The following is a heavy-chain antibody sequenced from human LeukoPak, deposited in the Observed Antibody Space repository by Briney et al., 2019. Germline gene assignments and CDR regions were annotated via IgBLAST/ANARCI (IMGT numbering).Heavy chain of an antibody. Sequence: GGSLRLSCAASGFTFSGYDMHWVRQAPGKGLEWVASLRNDGRSKYYADSVKGRFTISTDNSKNTLYLLMNSLRAEDTAVYYCARDLASTGTQGWFDPWGQGTLVIVSS. D-gene: IGHD6-13*01. J-gene: IGHJ5*02. CDR2: LRNDGRSK. CDR3: ARDLASTGTQGWFDP. V-gene: IGHV3-30*02. CDR1: GFTFSGYD.